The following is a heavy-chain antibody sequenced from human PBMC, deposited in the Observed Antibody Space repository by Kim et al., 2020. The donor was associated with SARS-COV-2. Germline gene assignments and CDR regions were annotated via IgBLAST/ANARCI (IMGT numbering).Heavy chain of an antibody. CDR3: ARDSFHIAAPGQNWFDP. CDR1: GGTFSSYA. V-gene: IGHV1-69*13. J-gene: IGHJ5*02. D-gene: IGHD6-6*01. Sequence: SVKVSCKASGGTFSSYAISWVRQAPGQGLEWMGGIIPIFGTANYAQKFQGRVTITADESTSTAYMELSSLRSEDTAVYYCARDSFHIAAPGQNWFDPWGQGTLVTVSS. CDR2: IIPIFGTA.